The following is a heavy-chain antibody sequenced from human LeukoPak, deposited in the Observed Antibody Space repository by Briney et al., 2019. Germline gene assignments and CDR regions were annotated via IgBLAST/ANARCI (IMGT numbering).Heavy chain of an antibody. Sequence: ASVKVSCKASGGTFSSYAISWVRQAPGQGLEWIGGIIPIFGTANYAQKLQGRVTITADESTSTAYMELSSLRSEDTAVYYCARDQKGFGVVIINWFDPWGQGTLVAVSS. J-gene: IGHJ5*02. D-gene: IGHD3-3*01. V-gene: IGHV1-69*13. CDR2: IIPIFGTA. CDR1: GGTFSSYA. CDR3: ARDQKGFGVVIINWFDP.